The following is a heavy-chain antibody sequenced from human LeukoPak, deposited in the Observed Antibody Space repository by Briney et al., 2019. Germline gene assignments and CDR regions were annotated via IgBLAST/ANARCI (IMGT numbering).Heavy chain of an antibody. J-gene: IGHJ6*03. CDR2: INSDGSHT. Sequence: PGGSLRLSCAASGFTFSSYWMHWVRQAPGKGLMWVSRINSDGSHTSYADSVKGRFTISGDNAKNTLYLQMNSLRAEDTAVYYCARGDFYYYYYMDFWGKGTTVTVSS. CDR3: ARGDFYYYYYMDF. V-gene: IGHV3-74*01. CDR1: GFTFSSYW.